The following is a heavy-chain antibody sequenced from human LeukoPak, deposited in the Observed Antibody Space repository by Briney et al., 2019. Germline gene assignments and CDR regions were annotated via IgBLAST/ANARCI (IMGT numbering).Heavy chain of an antibody. V-gene: IGHV3-23*01. CDR2: VSGSGDNT. CDR3: ARDLSGTLLWFGELGY. D-gene: IGHD3-10*01. Sequence: RRSLRLSCAASGFTFSSHTMSWVRQAPRKWLGWVSAVSGSGDNTYYADSVKGRFTISRDNSKNTLYLHMSSLRAEDTAVYYCARDLSGTLLWFGELGYWGQGTLVTVSS. CDR1: GFTFSSHT. J-gene: IGHJ4*02.